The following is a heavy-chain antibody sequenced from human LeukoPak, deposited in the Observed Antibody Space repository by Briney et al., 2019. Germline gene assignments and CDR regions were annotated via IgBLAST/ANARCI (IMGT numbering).Heavy chain of an antibody. J-gene: IGHJ4*02. CDR3: AKDIVVVPAAGGYFDY. CDR2: ISGSGGST. D-gene: IGHD2-2*01. CDR1: GFTFSSYA. V-gene: IGHV3-23*01. Sequence: PGGSLRLSCAASGFTFSSYAMSWVRQAPGKGLEWVSAISGSGGSTYYADSVKGRFTISRDNSKNTLYLQMNSLRAEDTAMYYCAKDIVVVPAAGGYFDYWGQGALVTVSS.